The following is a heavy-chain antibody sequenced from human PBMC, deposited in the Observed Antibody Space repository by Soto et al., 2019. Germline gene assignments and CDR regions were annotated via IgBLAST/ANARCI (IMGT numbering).Heavy chain of an antibody. CDR2: IIPIFGTA. CDR1: GGTFSSYA. Sequence: SVKVSCKASGGTFSSYAISWVRQAPGQGLEWMGGIIPIFGTANYAQKFQGRVTITADESTSTAYMELSSLRSEDTAVYYCASSNRQDYYGSGSYPSSYGMDVWGQGTTVTVSS. D-gene: IGHD3-10*01. V-gene: IGHV1-69*13. J-gene: IGHJ6*02. CDR3: ASSNRQDYYGSGSYPSSYGMDV.